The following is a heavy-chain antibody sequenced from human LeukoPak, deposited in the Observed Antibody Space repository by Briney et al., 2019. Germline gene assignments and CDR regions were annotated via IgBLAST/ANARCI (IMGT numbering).Heavy chain of an antibody. D-gene: IGHD4-11*01. Sequence: GGSLRLSCAASGFTFSNYGMSWVRQAPGKGLEWVSVVSGSGANTYYADSVKGRFTISRDNAKNTLYLQVNSLRAEDTAVYYCAKAKSYYSNYDYWGQGTLVSVSS. CDR3: AKAKSYYSNYDY. CDR2: VSGSGANT. V-gene: IGHV3-23*01. J-gene: IGHJ4*02. CDR1: GFTFSNYG.